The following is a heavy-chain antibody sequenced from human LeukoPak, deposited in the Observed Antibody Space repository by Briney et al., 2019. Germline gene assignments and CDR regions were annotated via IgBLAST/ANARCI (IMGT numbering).Heavy chain of an antibody. J-gene: IGHJ4*02. Sequence: PGGSLRLSCAASGFTFDDYAMHWVRQAPGKGLGWVSGISWNSGSIGYADSVKGRFTISRDNAKNSVYLQMNSLGVEDTAVYYCGRGWAVDFWGQGTLVTVSS. CDR3: GRGWAVDF. D-gene: IGHD2-15*01. CDR2: ISWNSGSI. CDR1: GFTFDDYA. V-gene: IGHV3-9*01.